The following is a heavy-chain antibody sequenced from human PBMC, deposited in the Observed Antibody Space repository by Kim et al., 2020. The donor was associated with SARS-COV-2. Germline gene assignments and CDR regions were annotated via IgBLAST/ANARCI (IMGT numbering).Heavy chain of an antibody. CDR2: N. D-gene: IGHD2-2*01. V-gene: IGHV4-59*01. J-gene: IGHJ4*02. CDR3: AREAYQYYFDY. Sequence: NHSNTPPKRRVTISVDTSKNQFSLKLSSVTPADTAVYYCAREAYQYYFDYWGQGTLVTVSS.